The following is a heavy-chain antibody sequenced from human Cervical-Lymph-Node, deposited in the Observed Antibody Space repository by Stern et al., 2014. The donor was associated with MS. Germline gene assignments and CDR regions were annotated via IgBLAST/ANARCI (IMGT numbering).Heavy chain of an antibody. CDR2: ISYDGRNR. CDR1: GFTFSEYT. D-gene: IGHD1-26*01. Sequence: VQLVQSGGGVVQPGRSLRLSCAASGFTFSEYTMHWVRPAPGKGPEWVALISYDGRNRYYADSVKGRFTISRDKSKNTLYLQMNTLKTEDTAVFYCARSGSYFSPFDYWGQGTLVTVSS. V-gene: IGHV3-30*04. J-gene: IGHJ4*02. CDR3: ARSGSYFSPFDY.